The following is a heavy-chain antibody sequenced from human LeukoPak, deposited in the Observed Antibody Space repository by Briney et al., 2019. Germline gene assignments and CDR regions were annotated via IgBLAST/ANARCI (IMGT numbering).Heavy chain of an antibody. V-gene: IGHV3-9*03. CDR3: AKDTDDILTGPVDY. J-gene: IGHJ4*02. CDR2: ISWNSGSI. D-gene: IGHD3-9*01. Sequence: GRSLRLSCAASGFTFDDYAMHWVRQAPGKGLEWVSGISWNSGSIGYADSVKGRFTISRDNAKNSLYLQMNSLRAEDMALYYCAKDTDDILTGPVDYWGQGTLVTVSS. CDR1: GFTFDDYA.